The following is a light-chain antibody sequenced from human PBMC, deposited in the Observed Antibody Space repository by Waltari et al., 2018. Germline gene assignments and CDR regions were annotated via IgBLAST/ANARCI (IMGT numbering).Light chain of an antibody. V-gene: IGKV3-20*01. CDR2: EAS. J-gene: IGKJ2*01. CDR1: QSVGSNY. Sequence: EIVLTQSPGTLSLSPGERGTLSCRASQSVGSNYVAWYQQKPGQAPRLLIYEASSRASGIPDRFSGDGSETDFTLTISRLEPEDFAVYYCQHYGTSRTFGQGTKLEIK. CDR3: QHYGTSRT.